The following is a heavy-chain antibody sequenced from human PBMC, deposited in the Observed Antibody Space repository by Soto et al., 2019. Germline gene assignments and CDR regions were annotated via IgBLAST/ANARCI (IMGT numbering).Heavy chain of an antibody. J-gene: IGHJ4*02. D-gene: IGHD2-2*01. CDR3: ARTEGPPAPIGDY. CDR1: GGTFINYA. Sequence: GASVNASCKASGGTFINYAINWVRQAPGQGLEWMGGVIVTLGTTTDAQKFQGRVTITADEFTGTAYMELSSLRAEDTAVYYCARTEGPPAPIGDYWGQGTLVTVSS. V-gene: IGHV1-69*01. CDR2: VIVTLGTT.